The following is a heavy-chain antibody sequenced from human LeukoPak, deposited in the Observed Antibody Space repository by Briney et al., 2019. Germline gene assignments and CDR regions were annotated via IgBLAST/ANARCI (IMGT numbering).Heavy chain of an antibody. J-gene: IGHJ1*01. CDR3: ARDRDHVYHL. V-gene: IGHV1-2*02. CDR1: GYTFTDYS. D-gene: IGHD5/OR15-5a*01. Sequence: ASVKVSCTPSGYTFTDYSIHCVRQAPGQGLERVAWINTYRGGTDYAQKFKGKFTVRRDTAISTAYMELNGLRSDDTAVYYCARDRDHVYHLWGQGTVVTVS. CDR2: INTYRGGT.